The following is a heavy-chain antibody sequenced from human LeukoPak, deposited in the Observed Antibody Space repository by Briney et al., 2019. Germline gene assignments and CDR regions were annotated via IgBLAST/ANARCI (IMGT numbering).Heavy chain of an antibody. Sequence: PGRSLRLSCAASGFTFSSYGMHWVRQAPGKGLEWVAVIWYDGSNKYYADSVKGRFTISRDNSKNTLYLQMNSLRAEDTAVYYCAKPGTSPAGGEGYSYDIDDCGQGTLVTVSS. J-gene: IGHJ4*02. V-gene: IGHV3-33*06. CDR1: GFTFSSYG. CDR2: IWYDGSNK. CDR3: AKPGTSPAGGEGYSYDIDD. D-gene: IGHD5-18*01.